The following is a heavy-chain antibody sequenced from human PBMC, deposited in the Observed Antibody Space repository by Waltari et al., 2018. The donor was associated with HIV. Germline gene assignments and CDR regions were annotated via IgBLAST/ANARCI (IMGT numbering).Heavy chain of an antibody. CDR2: INSDGSST. CDR1: GFTFRSYW. V-gene: IGHV3-74*01. CDR3: ASGYSSSWRSDYYYYGMDV. J-gene: IGHJ6*02. D-gene: IGHD6-13*01. Sequence: EVTLVESGGGLVQPGGSLRLSGSASGFTFRSYWTHWVRQAPGKGLVWVSRINSDGSSTSYADSVKGRFTISRDNAKNTLYLQMNSLRAEDTAVYYCASGYSSSWRSDYYYYGMDVWGQGTTVTVSS.